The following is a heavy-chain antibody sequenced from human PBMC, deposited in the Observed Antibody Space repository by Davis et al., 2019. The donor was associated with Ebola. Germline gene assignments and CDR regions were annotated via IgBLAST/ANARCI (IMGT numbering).Heavy chain of an antibody. D-gene: IGHD3-10*01. CDR1: GGSSSGYY. Sequence: GSLRLSCALYGGSSSGYYWSWIRQLPGKGLEWIGEINHSGRTNYNPSLKSRVTISLDTSKNQFSLKLTSVTAADTAVYYRARVGYNNPYSDYWGQGALVTVSS. J-gene: IGHJ4*02. CDR2: INHSGRT. CDR3: ARVGYNNPYSDY. V-gene: IGHV4-34*01.